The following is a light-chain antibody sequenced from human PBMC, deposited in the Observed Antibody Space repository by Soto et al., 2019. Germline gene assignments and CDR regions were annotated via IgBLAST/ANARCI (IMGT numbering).Light chain of an antibody. CDR2: GAS. V-gene: IGKV3-15*01. CDR1: QSVGNN. Sequence: MSQSPNTLSASVGDRVTITCRASQSVGNNLAWYQQKTGQVPRLLIHGASPRATGIPARFSGSGSGTEFTITISSLQSEDFAVYYCQQCDNWPRTFGQGTKLEIK. CDR3: QQCDNWPRT. J-gene: IGKJ2*01.